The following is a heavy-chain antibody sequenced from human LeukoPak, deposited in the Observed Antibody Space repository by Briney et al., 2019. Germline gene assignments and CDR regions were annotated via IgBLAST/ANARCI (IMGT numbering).Heavy chain of an antibody. CDR1: GGTFSSYA. V-gene: IGHV1-69*06. J-gene: IGHJ6*04. D-gene: IGHD2-15*01. CDR2: IIPIFGTA. Sequence: ASVKVSCKASGGTFSSYAISWVRQAPGQGLEWMGGIIPIFGTANYAQKFQGRVTITADKSTSTAYMELSSLRSEDTAVYYCATRNKDIEVDDSPVMDVWGKGTTVTVSS. CDR3: ATRNKDIEVDDSPVMDV.